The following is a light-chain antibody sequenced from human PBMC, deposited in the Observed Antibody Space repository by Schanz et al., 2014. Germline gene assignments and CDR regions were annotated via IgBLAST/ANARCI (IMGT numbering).Light chain of an antibody. CDR2: GAS. J-gene: IGKJ1*01. V-gene: IGKV3-15*01. Sequence: EIVMTQSPAILSVSPGERATLSCRASQSVSSNLAWYQQKPGQAPRLLIYGASTRATGVPARFSGSASGTEFTLTISSLQSEDFAVYFCQQYNDWPWTFGQGTKVEIK. CDR1: QSVSSN. CDR3: QQYNDWPWT.